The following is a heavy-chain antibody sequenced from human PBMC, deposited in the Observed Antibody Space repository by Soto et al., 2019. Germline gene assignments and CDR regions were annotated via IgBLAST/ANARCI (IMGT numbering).Heavy chain of an antibody. J-gene: IGHJ5*02. D-gene: IGHD5-12*01. CDR3: AGGEEATFVNWFDH. V-gene: IGHV1-3*01. Sequence: QVQLVQSGAEVKKPGASVKVSCKASGYTFTSYAMHWVRQAPGQRLEWMGWINAGNGNTKYSQKFQGRVTITRGTSASTAYMERSSLRSEDTAVYYCAGGEEATFVNWFDHSGHGTLVTVSS. CDR2: INAGNGNT. CDR1: GYTFTSYA.